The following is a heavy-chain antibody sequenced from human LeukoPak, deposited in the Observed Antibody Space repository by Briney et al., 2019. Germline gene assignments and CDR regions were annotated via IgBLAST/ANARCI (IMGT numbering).Heavy chain of an antibody. V-gene: IGHV1-18*01. Sequence: ASVKVSCKSSGHTFTSYGFTWVRQPPGQGLEWMGWISAYNGNTNYVQKLQGRVTMSTGTSTSTVYMELRSLRSDDTAVYYCARGGLTESVDYWGQGALVTVSS. J-gene: IGHJ4*02. CDR2: ISAYNGNT. CDR3: ARGGLTESVDY. D-gene: IGHD3-10*01. CDR1: GHTFTSYG.